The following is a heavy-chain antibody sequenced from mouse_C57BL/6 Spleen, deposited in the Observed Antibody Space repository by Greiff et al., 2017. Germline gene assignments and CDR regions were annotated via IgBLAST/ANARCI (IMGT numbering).Heavy chain of an antibody. CDR2: FYPRSGNT. CDR1: GYTFTGYG. D-gene: IGHD2-3*01. CDR3: TRRINDGYFNY. J-gene: IGHJ2*01. Sequence: QVQLQQSGPELARPGASVKLSCKASGYTFTGYGISWVKQRTGQGLEWIGEFYPRSGNTYYNEKFKGKATLTADKSSSTAYMKLRSLTSEDSAVYFCTRRINDGYFNYWGQGTTLTVSS. V-gene: IGHV1-81*01.